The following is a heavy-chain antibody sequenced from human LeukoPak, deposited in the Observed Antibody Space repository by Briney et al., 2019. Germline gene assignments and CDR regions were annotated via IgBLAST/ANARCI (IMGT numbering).Heavy chain of an antibody. CDR1: GFTFSSYD. CDR2: IGTAGDT. V-gene: IGHV3-13*01. Sequence: GGSLRLSCAASGFTFSSYDMHRVRQAPGKGLEWVSAIGTAGDTYYPGSVKGRFTISRENAKNSLYLQMNSLRAGDTAVYYCARGGSSSWSTKRIWFDPWGQGTLVTVSS. CDR3: ARGGSSSWSTKRIWFDP. D-gene: IGHD6-13*01. J-gene: IGHJ5*02.